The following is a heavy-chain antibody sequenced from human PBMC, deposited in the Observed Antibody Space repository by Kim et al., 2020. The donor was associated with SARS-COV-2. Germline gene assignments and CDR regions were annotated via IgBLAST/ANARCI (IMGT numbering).Heavy chain of an antibody. V-gene: IGHV1-8*01. J-gene: IGHJ4*02. D-gene: IGHD3-10*01. Sequence: FQGRVTMTRNTSISTAYMELSSLRSEDTAVYYCARLMVYYYGSGSYYLDYWGQGTLVTVSS. CDR3: ARLMVYYYGSGSYYLDY.